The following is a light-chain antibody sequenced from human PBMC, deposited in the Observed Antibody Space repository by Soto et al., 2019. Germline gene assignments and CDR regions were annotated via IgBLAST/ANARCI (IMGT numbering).Light chain of an antibody. CDR1: KAIGSS. V-gene: IGKV1-9*01. CDR2: GAS. Sequence: IQFTHSPSSLSASVGDSVTITFRASKAIGSSFAWYQQKPGKVPEVLIYGASTLQNGVPSRFSGSGSGTDFTLTISSIQPEDFANYYCQQLNSYPLTFGGGTKLDIK. CDR3: QQLNSYPLT. J-gene: IGKJ4*01.